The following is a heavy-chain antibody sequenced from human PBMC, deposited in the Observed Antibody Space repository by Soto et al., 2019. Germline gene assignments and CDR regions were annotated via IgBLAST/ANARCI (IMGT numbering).Heavy chain of an antibody. Sequence: GESLKISGNGSGYSFTSYWIDWVRQMPGKGLEGMGIIYPGDSVTRYSPSFPGQVTISADKSIGPAYLQWSSLKASDTAMYYCARLTEMGTTQIDLWGQGTLVTVSA. CDR2: IYPGDSVT. CDR1: GYSFTSYW. J-gene: IGHJ5*02. D-gene: IGHD1-1*01. V-gene: IGHV5-51*01. CDR3: ARLTEMGTTQIDL.